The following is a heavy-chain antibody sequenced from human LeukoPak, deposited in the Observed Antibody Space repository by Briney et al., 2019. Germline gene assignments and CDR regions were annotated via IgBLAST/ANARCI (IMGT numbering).Heavy chain of an antibody. J-gene: IGHJ4*02. Sequence: SVTLSLTCAVYGGSFSGYYWSWIRQPPGKGLEWIGEINHSGSTNYNPSLKSRVTISVDTSKNQFSLKLSSVTAADTAVYYCARVSSGWLYSDYWGQGTLVTVSS. CDR1: GGSFSGYY. CDR2: INHSGST. CDR3: ARVSSGWLYSDY. V-gene: IGHV4-34*01. D-gene: IGHD6-19*01.